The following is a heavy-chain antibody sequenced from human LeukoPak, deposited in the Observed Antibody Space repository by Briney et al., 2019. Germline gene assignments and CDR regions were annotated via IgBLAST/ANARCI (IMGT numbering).Heavy chain of an antibody. Sequence: GGSLRLSCAASGFTFSGYWMSWVRQAPGKGLEWVANIKQDGSEKYYVDSVKGRFTISRDNAKNSLYLQMNSLRAEDTAVYYCARDVGYDFWSGYNNWFDPWGQGTLVTVSS. CDR2: IKQDGSEK. V-gene: IGHV3-7*01. D-gene: IGHD3-3*01. J-gene: IGHJ5*02. CDR1: GFTFSGYW. CDR3: ARDVGYDFWSGYNNWFDP.